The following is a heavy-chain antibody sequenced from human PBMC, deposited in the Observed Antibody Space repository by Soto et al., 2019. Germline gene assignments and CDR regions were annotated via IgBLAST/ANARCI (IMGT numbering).Heavy chain of an antibody. CDR3: ARDGVYSGSSGYYYDNWFDP. CDR1: GGTFSSYA. D-gene: IGHD3-22*01. Sequence: SVKDSCKASGGTFSSYAISWVRQAPGQGLEWMGGIIPIFGTTNYAQKFQGRVTITADESTSTAYMELSSLRSEDTAVYYCARDGVYSGSSGYYYDNWFDPWGQGTLVTV. J-gene: IGHJ5*02. V-gene: IGHV1-69*13. CDR2: IIPIFGTT.